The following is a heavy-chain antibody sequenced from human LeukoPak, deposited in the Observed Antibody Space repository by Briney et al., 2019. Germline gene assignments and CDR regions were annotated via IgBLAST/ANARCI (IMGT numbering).Heavy chain of an antibody. CDR2: ITSKTDGGTT. J-gene: IGHJ4*02. CDR3: TTQADY. V-gene: IGHV3-15*01. CDR1: GFTFSNAW. Sequence: GGSLRLSCAASGFTFSNAWMSWVRQAPGKGLEWVGRITSKTDGGTTDYAAPVKGRFTISRDDSKNTLYLQMNSLKTEDTAVYYCTTQADYWGQGTLVTDSS.